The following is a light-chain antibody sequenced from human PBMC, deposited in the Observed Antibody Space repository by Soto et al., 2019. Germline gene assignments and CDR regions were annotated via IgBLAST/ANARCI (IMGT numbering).Light chain of an antibody. J-gene: IGKJ3*01. Sequence: VVMTQSPLSLPVTLGQPATISCRSRQSLVSSDGNTYLNLFHQRPDQSPSSLIYKVSNRGAGVPDRFSGNGPGPAFTVTIIKLEAVDACVYYCMQAEQWLRTFFPGTKGDIK. CDR3: MQAEQWLRT. CDR2: KVS. V-gene: IGKV2-30*01. CDR1: QSLVSSDGNTY.